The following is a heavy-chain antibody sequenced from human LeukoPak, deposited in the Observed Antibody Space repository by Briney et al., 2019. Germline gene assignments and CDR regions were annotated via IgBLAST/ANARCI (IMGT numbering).Heavy chain of an antibody. CDR3: AKQYCSGGNCYSGDYFDY. V-gene: IGHV3-NL1*01. D-gene: IGHD2-15*01. Sequence: GGSLRLSCAASGFTFSSYGMHWVRQAPGKGLEWVSGINGRGYSTYYADSVKGRFTISRDNSKNTLYLQMNSLRAEDTAVYYCAKQYCSGGNCYSGDYFDYWGQGSLITVSS. CDR1: GFTFSSYG. J-gene: IGHJ4*02. CDR2: INGRGYST.